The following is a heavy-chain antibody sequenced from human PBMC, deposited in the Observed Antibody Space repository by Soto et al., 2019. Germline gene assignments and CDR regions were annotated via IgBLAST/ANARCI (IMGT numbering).Heavy chain of an antibody. CDR3: VRVGQGRIGP. Sequence: QVQLLQSGAEVKKPGASVKVSCKTSGYSFTSYDINWVRQATGQGFDFMGWMNPNSGGTGYPQKFRDRVTRTWNPSISTAYMELTSLRSEDPAAYYCVRVGQGRIGPWGQGTLVTVSS. CDR2: MNPNSGGT. V-gene: IGHV1-8*01. CDR1: GYSFTSYD. J-gene: IGHJ5*02.